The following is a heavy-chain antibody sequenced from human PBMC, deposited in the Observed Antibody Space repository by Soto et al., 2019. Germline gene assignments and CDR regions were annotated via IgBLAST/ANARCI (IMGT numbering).Heavy chain of an antibody. D-gene: IGHD3-22*01. V-gene: IGHV3-30-3*01. J-gene: IGHJ6*02. CDR3: ARDHYYDSCGYYPDYYYYYYGMDV. CDR1: GFTFSSYA. Sequence: QVQLVESGGGVVQPGRSLRLSCAASGFTFSSYAMHWVRQAPGKGLEWVAVISYDGSNKYYADSVKGRFTISRDNSKNTLYLQMNSLRAEDTAVYYCARDHYYDSCGYYPDYYYYYYGMDVWGQGTTVTVSS. CDR2: ISYDGSNK.